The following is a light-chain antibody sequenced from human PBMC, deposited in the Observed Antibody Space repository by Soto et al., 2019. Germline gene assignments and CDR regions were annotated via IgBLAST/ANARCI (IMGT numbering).Light chain of an antibody. V-gene: IGKV3-15*01. CDR2: DVS. J-gene: IGKJ5*01. CDR1: QGVTTN. Sequence: EIVMTQSPDTLSVSPGERATLTCRAGQGVTTNFAWYQQKSGQSPRLLIYDVSIRATGVPARFSATGSETDFTLTISGLQSGDSAVYFCQQYNNWPFSFGKGTRLDIK. CDR3: QQYNNWPFS.